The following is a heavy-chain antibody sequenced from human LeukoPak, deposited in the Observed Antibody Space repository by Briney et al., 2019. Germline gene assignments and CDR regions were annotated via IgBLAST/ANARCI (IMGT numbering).Heavy chain of an antibody. CDR1: GYSFTGYY. CDR3: ARDMNTNFDY. CDR2: INPNSGGT. V-gene: IGHV1-2*02. J-gene: IGHJ4*02. Sequence: ASVKVSCKASGYSFTGYYLHWVRQVPGQGLEWMGWINPNSGGTNYAQKLQGRVTMTRDTSISTAYLELSRLRSDDTAMYFCARDMNTNFDYWGQGTLVTVSS. D-gene: IGHD3-16*01.